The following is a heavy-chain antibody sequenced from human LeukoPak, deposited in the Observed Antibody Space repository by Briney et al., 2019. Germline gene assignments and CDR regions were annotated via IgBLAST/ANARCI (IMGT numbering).Heavy chain of an antibody. Sequence: GGSLRLSCAASGFTFSSYWLSWVRQAPGKGLEWVANIKQDGSEKYYVDSVKGRFTISRDNAKKSLYLQMNSLRAEDTAVYYCARDPSIRAYYYYYMDVWGKGTTVTVSS. D-gene: IGHD6-6*01. CDR1: GFTFSSYW. J-gene: IGHJ6*03. V-gene: IGHV3-7*01. CDR3: ARDPSIRAYYYYYMDV. CDR2: IKQDGSEK.